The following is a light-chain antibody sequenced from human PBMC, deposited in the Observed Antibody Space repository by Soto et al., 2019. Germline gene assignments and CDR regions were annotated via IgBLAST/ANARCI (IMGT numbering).Light chain of an antibody. Sequence: DIVMTQSPDSLAVSLGERASINCKSSQSVLYSSNNDNYLAWYQQKPGQAPKLLISWASTRESGVPDRFIGGGSGTEFTLTISSLQAEYVAVYYCQQYGSSPLTFGGGTKVEIK. CDR3: QQYGSSPLT. J-gene: IGKJ4*01. CDR1: QSVLYSSNNDNY. V-gene: IGKV4-1*01. CDR2: WAS.